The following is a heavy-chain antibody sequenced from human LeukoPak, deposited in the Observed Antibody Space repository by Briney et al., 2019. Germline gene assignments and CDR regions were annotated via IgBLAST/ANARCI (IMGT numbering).Heavy chain of an antibody. J-gene: IGHJ6*02. D-gene: IGHD4-11*01. CDR1: GGSISSSSYY. V-gene: IGHV4-39*01. Sequence: SETLSLTCTVSGGSISSSSYYWGWIRRPPGKGLEWIGGIYYSGSTYYNPSLKSRVTISVDTSKNQFSLKLSSVTAADTAVYYCARGWYSNSNYYYYYYGMDVWGQGTTVTVSS. CDR3: ARGWYSNSNYYYYYYGMDV. CDR2: IYYSGST.